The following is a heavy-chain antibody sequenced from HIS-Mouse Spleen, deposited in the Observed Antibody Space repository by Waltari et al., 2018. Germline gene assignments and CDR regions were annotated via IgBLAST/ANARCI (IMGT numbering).Heavy chain of an antibody. Sequence: QLQLQESGPGLVKPSETLSLTCTVSGGSISSSRYYWGWIRQPPGKGLGWVGSIDYSGSTYYNPSLKSRVTRSVDTSKNQFSLKLSSVTAADTAVYYCAREIPYSSSWYDWYFDLWGRGTLVTVSS. CDR3: AREIPYSSSWYDWYFDL. D-gene: IGHD6-13*01. V-gene: IGHV4-39*07. CDR1: GGSISSSRYY. J-gene: IGHJ2*01. CDR2: IDYSGST.